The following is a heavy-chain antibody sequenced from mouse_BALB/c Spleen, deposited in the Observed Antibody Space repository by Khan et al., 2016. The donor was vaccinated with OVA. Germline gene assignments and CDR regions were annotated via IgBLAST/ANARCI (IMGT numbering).Heavy chain of an antibody. D-gene: IGHD2-2*01. J-gene: IGHJ3*01. CDR2: INPYNDDT. V-gene: IGHV1S136*01. Sequence: VQLQQSGPELVKPGASVKMSCKASGYTFTSYVMYWVSQKPGQGLEWIGYINPYNDDTKYNEKFKGKATLNSDKSSSTAYMDLSSLTSEDSAVYYCTRGGYASFAYWGQGTLVTVSA. CDR3: TRGGYASFAY. CDR1: GYTFTSYV.